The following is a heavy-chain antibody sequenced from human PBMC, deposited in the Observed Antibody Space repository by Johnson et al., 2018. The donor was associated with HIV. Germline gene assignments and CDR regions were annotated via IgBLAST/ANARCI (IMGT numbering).Heavy chain of an antibody. CDR2: IWYDGSNK. J-gene: IGHJ3*02. D-gene: IGHD3-22*01. V-gene: IGHV3-33*06. CDR3: AKPYYDSSGLDDAFDI. Sequence: QVQVVEFGGGVVQPGKSLRLSCAASGFTFSSYGMHWVRQAPGKGLEWVAVIWYDGSNKYYADSVKGRFTISRDNSKNTLYLQMNSLRAEDTAVYYCAKPYYDSSGLDDAFDIWGQGTMVTVSS. CDR1: GFTFSSYG.